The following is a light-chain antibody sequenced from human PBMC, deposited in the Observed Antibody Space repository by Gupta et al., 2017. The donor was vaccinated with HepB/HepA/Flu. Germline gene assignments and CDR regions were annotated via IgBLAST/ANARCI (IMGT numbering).Light chain of an antibody. CDR1: SSDVGGYNY. J-gene: IGLJ2*01. Sequence: QSAVTQRAPVFVSPGQTHTISCTGTSSDVGGYNYVSCYQQHPGKAPKLMFSDFSNRPSGFSLLFSGSPSRNTSSLTFSGLHSEDEADYYCSSYTSSNTVVFGGATTLTVL. CDR3: SSYTSSNTVV. CDR2: DFS. V-gene: IGLV2-14*03.